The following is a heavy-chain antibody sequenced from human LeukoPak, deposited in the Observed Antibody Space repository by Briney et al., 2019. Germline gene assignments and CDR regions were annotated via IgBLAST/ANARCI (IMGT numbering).Heavy chain of an antibody. J-gene: IGHJ4*02. D-gene: IGHD6-13*01. CDR3: ARIAEQHLQYYFDY. CDR1: GYFFSSYG. CDR2: ISAYDGNT. Sequence: GASVKVSCKASGYFFSSYGFSWVRQAPGQGLEWMGWISAYDGNTNYAQKIQCRVTMATDTSTSTAYMELRSLRSDDSAVYFCARIAEQHLQYYFDYWGQGTLVTVSS. V-gene: IGHV1-18*01.